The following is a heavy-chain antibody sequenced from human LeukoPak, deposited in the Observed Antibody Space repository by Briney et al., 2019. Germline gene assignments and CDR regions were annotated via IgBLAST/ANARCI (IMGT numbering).Heavy chain of an antibody. CDR1: GFTFSSYG. CDR3: ALDSSGYFTTSYYFDY. D-gene: IGHD3-22*01. J-gene: IGHJ4*02. Sequence: GGSLRLSCAASGFTFSSYGMHWVRQAPGKGLEWVAVIWYDGSNKYYADSVKGRFTISRDNSKNTLYLQMNSLRAEDTAVYYCALDSSGYFTTSYYFDYWGQGTLVTVSS. V-gene: IGHV3-33*01. CDR2: IWYDGSNK.